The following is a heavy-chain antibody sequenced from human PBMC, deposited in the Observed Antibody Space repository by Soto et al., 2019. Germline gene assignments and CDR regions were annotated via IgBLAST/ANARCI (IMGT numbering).Heavy chain of an antibody. CDR3: ARASQWFGETFDF. CDR1: GYNFTSYN. J-gene: IGHJ4*02. Sequence: QVQLVQSGAEVKKPGASVKVSCKASGYNFTSYNMHWVRQAPGQGLKWMGIINPGGGSTRYAEKFQDRVTMTRDTSTSTVYMVLSSLRSEDTAVYYCARASQWFGETFDFWGQGALVTVSS. V-gene: IGHV1-46*03. D-gene: IGHD3-10*01. CDR2: INPGGGST.